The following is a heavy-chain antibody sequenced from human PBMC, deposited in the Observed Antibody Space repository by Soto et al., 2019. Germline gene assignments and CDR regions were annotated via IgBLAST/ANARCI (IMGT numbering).Heavy chain of an antibody. V-gene: IGHV1-69*02. D-gene: IGHD6-13*01. CDR1: GGTFSSYT. J-gene: IGHJ5*02. Sequence: ASVKVSCKASGGTFSSYTISWVRQAPGQGLEWMGRIIPILGIANYAQKFQGRVTITADKSTSTAYMELSSLRSEDTAVYYCASCGSSWYIWFDPWGQGTLVTVSS. CDR3: ASCGSSWYIWFDP. CDR2: IIPILGIA.